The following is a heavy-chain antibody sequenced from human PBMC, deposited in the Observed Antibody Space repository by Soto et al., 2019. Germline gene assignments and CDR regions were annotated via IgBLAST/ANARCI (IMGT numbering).Heavy chain of an antibody. CDR2: IYHSGSI. CDR3: ARVYSGSYSDS. J-gene: IGHJ4*02. D-gene: IGHD1-26*01. Sequence: SETLSLTCAVSGGSISSGGYSWSWIRQPPGKGLEWIGYIYHSGSIYYNPSLKSRVTISVDKSKNQFSLKLSSVTAADTAVYYCARVYSGSYSDSWGRGTLVTVSS. V-gene: IGHV4-30-2*01. CDR1: GGSISSGGYS.